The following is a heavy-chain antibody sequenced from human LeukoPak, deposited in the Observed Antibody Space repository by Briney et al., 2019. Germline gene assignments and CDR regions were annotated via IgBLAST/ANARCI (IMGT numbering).Heavy chain of an antibody. J-gene: IGHJ2*01. CDR2: IYTSGST. V-gene: IGHV4-4*07. Sequence: SETLSLTCTVSGGFISSYYWSWIRQPAGKGLEWIGRIYTSGSTNYNPSLKSRVTMSVDTSKNQFSLKLSSVTAADTAVYYCARVSIVGATAAYWYFDLWGRGTLVTVSS. D-gene: IGHD1-26*01. CDR3: ARVSIVGATAAYWYFDL. CDR1: GGFISSYY.